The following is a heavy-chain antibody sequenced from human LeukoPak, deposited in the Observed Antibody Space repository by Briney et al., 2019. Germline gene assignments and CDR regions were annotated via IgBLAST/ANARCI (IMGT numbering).Heavy chain of an antibody. CDR2: IKTDGSIT. J-gene: IGHJ4*02. CDR1: GFSFSVYW. V-gene: IGHV3-74*01. D-gene: IGHD4-17*01. Sequence: GGSLRLSCAASGFSFSVYWMHWVRQAPGKGPVWVSRIKTDGSITDYADSVKGRLTISRDNSKNTLYLQMNSLRAEDTAVYYCARVVDHDYGDYYLDYWGQGTLVTVSS. CDR3: ARVVDHDYGDYYLDY.